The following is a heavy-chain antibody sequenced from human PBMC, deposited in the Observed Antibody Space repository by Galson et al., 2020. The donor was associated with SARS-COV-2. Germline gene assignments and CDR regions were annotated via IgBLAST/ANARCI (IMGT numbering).Heavy chain of an antibody. J-gene: IGHJ5*02. CDR2: ISYDGSNK. CDR1: GFTFSSYG. Sequence: GESLKISCAASGFTFSSYGMHWVRQAPGKGLEWVAVISYDGSNKYYTDSVKGRFTISRDNSKNTLYLQMNSLRAEDTAVYYCAKTGEHYYGSGSNIWSPHNWFDPWGQGTLVTVSS. CDR3: AKTGEHYYGSGSNIWSPHNWFDP. D-gene: IGHD3-10*01. V-gene: IGHV3-30*18.